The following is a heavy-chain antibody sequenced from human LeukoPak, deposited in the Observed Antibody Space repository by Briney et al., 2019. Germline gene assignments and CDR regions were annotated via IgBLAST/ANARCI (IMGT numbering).Heavy chain of an antibody. D-gene: IGHD6-13*01. CDR2: IKQDGSEK. J-gene: IGHJ4*02. CDR3: ARGCLPGIAAAGTDY. Sequence: PGGSLRLSCAASGCTFSSYWMSWVRQAPGKGLEWVANIKQDGSEKYYVDSVKGRFTISRDNAKNSLYLQMNSLRAEDTAVYHCARGCLPGIAAAGTDYWGQGTLVTVSS. V-gene: IGHV3-7*01. CDR1: GCTFSSYW.